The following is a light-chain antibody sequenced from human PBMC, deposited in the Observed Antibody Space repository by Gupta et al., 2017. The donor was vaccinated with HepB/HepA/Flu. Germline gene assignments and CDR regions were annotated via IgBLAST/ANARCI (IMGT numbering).Light chain of an antibody. V-gene: IGKV4-1*01. J-gene: IGKJ1*01. CDR1: QTVLYSSDNKDY. CDR3: QQYSTVPRT. Sequence: VMTQSSESLTMSLGERATLNCKSSQTVLYSSDNKDYLDWYQQKPGQPPKLLIYWASTRHSGVPDRFSGSGSGTDFTLTISSLQAEDVAVYYCQQYSTVPRTFGRGTKVEVK. CDR2: WAS.